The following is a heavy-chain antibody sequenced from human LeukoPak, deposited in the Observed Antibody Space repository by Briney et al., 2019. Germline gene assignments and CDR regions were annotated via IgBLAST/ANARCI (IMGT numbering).Heavy chain of an antibody. V-gene: IGHV3-64*04. D-gene: IGHD1-7*01. Sequence: GGSLRLSCAASGFTFSSYSMNWVRQAPGKGLEYVSAISSNGGSTYYADSVKGRFTISRDNSKNTLYLQMNSLRAEDTAVYYCAKDRAGITGTDFLPDAFDIWGQGTMVTVSS. CDR3: AKDRAGITGTDFLPDAFDI. CDR2: ISSNGGST. J-gene: IGHJ3*02. CDR1: GFTFSSYS.